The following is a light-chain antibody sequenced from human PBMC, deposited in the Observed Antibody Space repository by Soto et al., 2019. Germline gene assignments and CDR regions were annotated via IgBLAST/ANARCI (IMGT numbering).Light chain of an antibody. CDR3: QQYNNWPRT. CDR2: GAS. J-gene: IGKJ5*01. Sequence: EIGMTQSPSTLSASPGERATLSCRASQTVNSNLAWYQQKPGQAPRLLIYGASTRATGIPARFSGSGYGTEFTLTISSLQSEDFAVYYCQQYNNWPRTFGQGTRLEIK. V-gene: IGKV3-15*01. CDR1: QTVNSN.